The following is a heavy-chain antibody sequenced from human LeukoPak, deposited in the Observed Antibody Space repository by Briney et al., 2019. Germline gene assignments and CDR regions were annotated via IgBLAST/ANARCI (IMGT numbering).Heavy chain of an antibody. J-gene: IGHJ6*04. D-gene: IGHD5-12*01. V-gene: IGHV4-59*01. Sequence: PSETLSLTCTVSGGSISSYYWSWIRQPPGKGLECIGYIYYSGSTSYNPSLKSRVTISVDTSKNQFSLKLSSVTAADTAVYYCARDRVGGYDYSDVWGKGTTVTVSS. CDR1: GGSISSYY. CDR2: IYYSGST. CDR3: ARDRVGGYDYSDV.